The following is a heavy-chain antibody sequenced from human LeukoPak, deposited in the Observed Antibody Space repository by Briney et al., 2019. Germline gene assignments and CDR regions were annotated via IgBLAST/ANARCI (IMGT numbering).Heavy chain of an antibody. CDR3: ARGPTIGPYYFDY. Sequence: GGSLRLSCAASGFTFSSYSMNWVRQAPGKGLEWVSYISSSSSTIYYADSVKGRFTISRDNAKNSLYLQMNSLRAEDTAVYYCARGPTIGPYYFDYWGQGTLVTVAS. J-gene: IGHJ4*02. CDR1: GFTFSSYS. D-gene: IGHD1-26*01. CDR2: ISSSSSTI. V-gene: IGHV3-48*01.